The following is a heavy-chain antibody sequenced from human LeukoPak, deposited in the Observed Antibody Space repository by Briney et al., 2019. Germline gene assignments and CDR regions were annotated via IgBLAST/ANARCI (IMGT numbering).Heavy chain of an antibody. V-gene: IGHV3-30*04. D-gene: IGHD3-10*01. CDR2: ISSDGNNK. Sequence: PGGSLRLSCAASGFSHNTYPMHWVRQAPGKGLEWVAVISSDGNNKYYADSVKGRFTISRDNSNNTLSLQMNGLRVKDTAVYYCARPDDSESFYRANHYWGRGTLVTVS. J-gene: IGHJ4*02. CDR1: GFSHNTYP. CDR3: ARPDDSESFYRANHY.